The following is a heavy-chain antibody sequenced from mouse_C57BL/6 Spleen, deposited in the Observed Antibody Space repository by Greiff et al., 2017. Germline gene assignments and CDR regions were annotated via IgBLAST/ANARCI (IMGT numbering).Heavy chain of an antibody. CDR1: GYTFTSYW. CDR2: IDPSDSYT. CDR3: ARGGDY. J-gene: IGHJ4*01. Sequence: VKLQQPGAELVMPGASVKLSCKASGYTFTSYWMHWVKQRPGQGLAWIGEIDPSDSYTNYNQKFKGKSTLTVDKSSSTAYMQLSSLTSEDSAVYYCARGGDYWGQGTSGTVSS. V-gene: IGHV1-69*01.